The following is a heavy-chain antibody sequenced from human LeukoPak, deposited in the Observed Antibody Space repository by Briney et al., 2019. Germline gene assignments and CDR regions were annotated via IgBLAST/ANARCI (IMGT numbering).Heavy chain of an antibody. D-gene: IGHD6-13*01. V-gene: IGHV4-4*07. CDR2: IDTSGNT. CDR3: ARVSSSWYQDWYFDL. CDR1: GGSISSYY. Sequence: SSETLSLTCTVSGGSISSYYWSWIRQPAGKGLEWIGRIDTSGNTNYEPSLKSRVTMSVDTSKNQFSLKLSFVTAADTAVYYCARVSSSWYQDWYFDLWGRGTLVTVSS. J-gene: IGHJ2*01.